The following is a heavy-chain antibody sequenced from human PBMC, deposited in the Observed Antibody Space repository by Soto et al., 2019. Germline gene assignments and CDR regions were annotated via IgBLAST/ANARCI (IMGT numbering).Heavy chain of an antibody. CDR1: GFTFSSYG. CDR3: AKEEYYYDSSGYYHRTFDY. J-gene: IGHJ4*02. Sequence: GGSLRLSCAASGFTFSSYGMHWVRQAPCRGLEWVAVISYGGSNKYYADSVKGRFTISRDNSKNTLYLQMNSLRAEDTAVYYCAKEEYYYDSSGYYHRTFDYWGQGTLVTVAS. V-gene: IGHV3-30*18. CDR2: ISYGGSNK. D-gene: IGHD3-22*01.